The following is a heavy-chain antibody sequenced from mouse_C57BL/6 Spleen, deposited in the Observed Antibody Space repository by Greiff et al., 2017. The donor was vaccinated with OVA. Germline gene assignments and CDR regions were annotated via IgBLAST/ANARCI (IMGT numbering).Heavy chain of an antibody. CDR1: GYTFTDYN. D-gene: IGHD2-4*01. J-gene: IGHJ3*01. V-gene: IGHV1-18*01. CDR3: ARRGYDYDGEVWFAY. Sequence: VQLQQSGPELVKPGASVKIPCKASGYTFTDYNMDWVKQSHGKSLEWIGDINPNNGGTIYNQKFKGKATLTLDKSSSTAYMELRSLTSEDTAVYYCARRGYDYDGEVWFAYWGQGTLVTVSA. CDR2: INPNNGGT.